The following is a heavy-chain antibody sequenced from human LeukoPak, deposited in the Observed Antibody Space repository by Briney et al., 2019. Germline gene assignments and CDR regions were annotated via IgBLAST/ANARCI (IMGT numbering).Heavy chain of an antibody. J-gene: IGHJ5*02. D-gene: IGHD2/OR15-2a*01. CDR1: GGSISSYY. CDR2: IYYIGNT. Sequence: PSETLSLTCTVSGGSISSYYWSWIRQPPGKGLEWIGYIYYIGNTNYNPSLKSRVTISVDTSKNQFTLKLSSVTAADTAVYYCAREGVIDLGRFDPWGQGTLVTVSS. V-gene: IGHV4-59*01. CDR3: AREGVIDLGRFDP.